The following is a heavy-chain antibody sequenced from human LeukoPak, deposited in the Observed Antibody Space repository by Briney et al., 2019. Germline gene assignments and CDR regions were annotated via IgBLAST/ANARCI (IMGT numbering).Heavy chain of an antibody. CDR3: ARPALPYSNSYYFDY. V-gene: IGHV5-51*01. CDR1: GYSFTSYW. J-gene: IGHJ4*02. CDR2: IYPGDSDT. Sequence: GESLKISCKGSGYSFTSYWIGWVRQMPGKGLGWMGIIYPGDSDTRYSPSFQGQVTISADKSISTAYLQWSSLKASDTAMYYCARPALPYSNSYYFDYWGQGTLVTVSS. D-gene: IGHD4-11*01.